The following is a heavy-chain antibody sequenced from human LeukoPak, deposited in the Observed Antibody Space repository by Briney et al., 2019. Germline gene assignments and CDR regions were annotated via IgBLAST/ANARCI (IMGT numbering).Heavy chain of an antibody. D-gene: IGHD4-17*01. J-gene: IGHJ6*03. CDR2: INQDGKTK. V-gene: IGHV3-7*04. Sequence: GGSLRLSCAASGFTFSDSWMTWVRQAPGRGLEWVADINQDGKTKSYMDSVEGRFTISRDNSNNTLHLQMNSLRAEDTAVFYCAKDKDDHGDYYYMDVWGKGTTVTVSS. CDR3: AKDKDDHGDYYYMDV. CDR1: GFTFSDSW.